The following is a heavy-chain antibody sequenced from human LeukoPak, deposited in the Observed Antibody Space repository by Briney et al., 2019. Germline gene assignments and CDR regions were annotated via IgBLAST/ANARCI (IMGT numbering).Heavy chain of an antibody. CDR1: GFTFSSYE. J-gene: IGHJ4*02. Sequence: GGSLRLSCAASGFTFSSYEMNWVRQAPGKGLEWVSYISSSGSTIYYADSVKGRFTISRDNAKNSLYLQMNSLRAEDTAVYYCARDWRYSYGYGEPDYWGQGTLVTVSS. V-gene: IGHV3-48*03. D-gene: IGHD5-18*01. CDR3: ARDWRYSYGYGEPDY. CDR2: ISSSGSTI.